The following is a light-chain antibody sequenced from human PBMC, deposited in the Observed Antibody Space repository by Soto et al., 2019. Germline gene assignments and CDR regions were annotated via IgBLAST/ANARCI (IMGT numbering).Light chain of an antibody. J-gene: IGKJ4*01. CDR2: ETF. Sequence: EIVLTQSPGTLSLSPGERATLSCRASQSVRLLIAWYQQKPGQAPRLLIDETFNRATGIPARFSGSGSGTDFTLTIGRLEPEDFAVYYCQHRADWPLTFGGGTKVEIK. CDR1: QSVRLL. V-gene: IGKV3-11*01. CDR3: QHRADWPLT.